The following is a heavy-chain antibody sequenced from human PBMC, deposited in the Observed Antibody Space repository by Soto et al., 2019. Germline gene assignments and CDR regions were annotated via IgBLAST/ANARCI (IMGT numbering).Heavy chain of an antibody. CDR2: ISYDGNSK. V-gene: IGHV3-30-3*01. J-gene: IGHJ4*02. CDR1: GFTFSSDT. Sequence: QVQLVESGGGVVQPGRSLRLSCAASGFTFSSDTMHWVRQAPGKGLEWVAAISYDGNSKYYADSVKGRVTISRDNSKNTLYMQMNSLRPEDTAVYFCARDDHYSNGSYGVFDYWGQGTLVTVSS. D-gene: IGHD6-19*01. CDR3: ARDDHYSNGSYGVFDY.